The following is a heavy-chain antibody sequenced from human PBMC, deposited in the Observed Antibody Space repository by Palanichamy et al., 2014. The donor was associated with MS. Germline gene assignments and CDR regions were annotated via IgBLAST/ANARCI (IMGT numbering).Heavy chain of an antibody. J-gene: IGHJ4*02. Sequence: QVQLQESGPGLVKPSQTLSLTCTVSGDSISSGDYYWSWIRQPPGKGLDWIGNIYYSGNTYYNPSPKSRVIISVDTSKNQFSLKLSSVTAADTAVYYCARKDCSGGSCYSYYWGQGILVTVSS. CDR2: IYYSGNT. D-gene: IGHD2-15*01. V-gene: IGHV4-30-4*08. CDR1: GDSISSGDYY. CDR3: ARKDCSGGSCYSYY.